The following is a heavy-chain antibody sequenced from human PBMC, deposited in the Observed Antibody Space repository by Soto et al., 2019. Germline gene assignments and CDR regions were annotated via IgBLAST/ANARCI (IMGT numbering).Heavy chain of an antibody. CDR1: GGSISSGGYY. V-gene: IGHV4-31*03. J-gene: IGHJ6*02. CDR2: IYYSGST. Sequence: QVQLQESGPGLVKPSQTLSLTCTVSGGSISSGGYYWSWSRQHPGKGLEWIGYIYYSGSTYYNPSLKRRVTISVDTSKNQFSRKLSSVTAADTAVYYCARFIVVVPAAMVGDYYGMDVWGQGPTVTVSS. D-gene: IGHD2-2*01. CDR3: ARFIVVVPAAMVGDYYGMDV.